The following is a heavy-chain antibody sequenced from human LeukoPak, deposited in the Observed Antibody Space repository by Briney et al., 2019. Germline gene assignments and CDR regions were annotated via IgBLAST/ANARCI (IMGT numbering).Heavy chain of an antibody. CDR2: IIPIFGTA. Sequence: SVKVSCKASGGTFSSYAISWVRQAPGQGLEWMGGIIPIFGTANYAQKFQGRVTITADESTSTAYMELSSLRSEDTAVYYCARVRDTGTLYMASDYWGQGTLVTVSS. CDR1: GGTFSSYA. V-gene: IGHV1-69*01. J-gene: IGHJ4*02. CDR3: ARVRDTGTLYMASDY. D-gene: IGHD7-27*01.